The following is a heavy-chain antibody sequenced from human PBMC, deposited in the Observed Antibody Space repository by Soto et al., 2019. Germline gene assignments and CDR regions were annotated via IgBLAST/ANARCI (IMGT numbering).Heavy chain of an antibody. Sequence: GESLKISCRCSGYTFSNFWIAWVRHLPGKGLEWMGIIYPGDHETRYSPSFHGKVTISTDKSINTAHLQWSSLEASDSAFYYCARSPRSRPYFDYSGQGALETVSS. V-gene: IGHV5-51*01. D-gene: IGHD6-13*01. J-gene: IGHJ4*02. CDR1: GYTFSNFW. CDR2: IYPGDHET. CDR3: ARSPRSRPYFDY.